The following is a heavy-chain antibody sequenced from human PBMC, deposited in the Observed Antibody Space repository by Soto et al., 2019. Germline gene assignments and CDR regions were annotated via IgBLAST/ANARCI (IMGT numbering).Heavy chain of an antibody. CDR1: GFTFSDYY. V-gene: IGHV3-11*01. Sequence: GSLRLSCAASGFTFSDYYMSWIRQAPGRGLEWLSYINRNGKNKDYADSVRGRFTISRDNAKTSLYLEMNGLSVEDTAVYYCARRRRTDMDDIVLMHDFDSWGQGPLVTVSS. D-gene: IGHD2-8*01. CDR3: ARRRRTDMDDIVLMHDFDS. J-gene: IGHJ4*02. CDR2: INRNGKNK.